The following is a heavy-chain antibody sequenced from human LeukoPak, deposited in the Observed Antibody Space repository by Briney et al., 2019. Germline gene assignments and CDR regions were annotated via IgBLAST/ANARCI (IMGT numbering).Heavy chain of an antibody. CDR3: ARSPDIVVVVAAVLPVFDY. CDR1: GYTFTGYY. V-gene: IGHV1-2*02. D-gene: IGHD2-15*01. CDR2: INPNSGGT. J-gene: IGHJ4*02. Sequence: ASVKVSCKASGYTFTGYYMHWVRQAPGQGLEWMGWINPNSGGTNYAQKFQGRVTMTRDTSISTAYMELSRLRSDDTAVYYCARSPDIVVVVAAVLPVFDYWGQGTLVTVSS.